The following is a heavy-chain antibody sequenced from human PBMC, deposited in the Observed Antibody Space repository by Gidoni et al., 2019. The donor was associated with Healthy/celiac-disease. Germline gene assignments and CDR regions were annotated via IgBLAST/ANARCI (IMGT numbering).Heavy chain of an antibody. CDR3: AREGPDIVVVPAAMPHYYYYMDV. D-gene: IGHD2-2*01. V-gene: IGHV3-33*08. J-gene: IGHJ6*03. CDR2: IWYDGSNK. CDR1: GFTFSSYG. Sequence: QVQLVESGGGVVQPGRSLRLSCAASGFTFSSYGMHWVRQAPGKGLEWVAVIWYDGSNKYYADSVKGRFTISRDNSKNTLYLQMNSLRAEDTAVYYCAREGPDIVVVPAAMPHYYYYMDVWGKGTTVTVSS.